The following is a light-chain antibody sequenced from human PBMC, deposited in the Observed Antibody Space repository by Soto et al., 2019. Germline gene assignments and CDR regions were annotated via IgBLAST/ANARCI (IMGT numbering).Light chain of an antibody. CDR2: GAS. CDR1: QSVSSSY. V-gene: IGKV3D-20*02. J-gene: IGKJ4*01. Sequence: EIVWTQSPGTLSLSPGERATLSCRASQSVSSSYLAWYQQKPGQAPRLLIYGASRRATGIPNRFSGSGSGTDFTLTIRRLETEDLAVYYGQKRSSWPTLTVGGG. CDR3: QKRSSWPTLT.